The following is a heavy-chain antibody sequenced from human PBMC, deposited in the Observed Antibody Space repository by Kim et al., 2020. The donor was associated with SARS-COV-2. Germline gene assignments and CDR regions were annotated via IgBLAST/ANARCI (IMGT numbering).Heavy chain of an antibody. CDR2: ISSSSSYI. CDR1: GFTFSSYS. D-gene: IGHD3-10*01. Sequence: GGSLRLSCAASGFTFSSYSMNWVRQAPGKGLEWVSSISSSSSYIYYADSVKGRFTISRDNAKNSLYLQMNGLRAEDTAVYYCARGTLWFGEFPRGMDVWGQGTTVTVSS. CDR3: ARGTLWFGEFPRGMDV. V-gene: IGHV3-21*01. J-gene: IGHJ6*02.